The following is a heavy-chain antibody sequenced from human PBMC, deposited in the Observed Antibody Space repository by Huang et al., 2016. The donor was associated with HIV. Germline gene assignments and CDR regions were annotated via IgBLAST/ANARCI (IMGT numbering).Heavy chain of an antibody. V-gene: IGHV3-23*01. J-gene: IGHJ3*01. D-gene: IGHD5-18*01. Sequence: EVQLLESGGGLVQPGGSLRLSCGDSGFTFSTYAMSWVRQAAGKGLEWVAGMSGSGVGTYYADSVKGRFTISRDNSNNTLYLQMNSLRVEDTAVYYCAKGGGASPRLHAFDVWGQGTMVTVSS. CDR2: MSGSGVGT. CDR3: AKGGGASPRLHAFDV. CDR1: GFTFSTYA.